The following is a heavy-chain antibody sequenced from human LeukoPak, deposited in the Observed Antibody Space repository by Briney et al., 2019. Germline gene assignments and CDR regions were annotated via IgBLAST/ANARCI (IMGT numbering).Heavy chain of an antibody. V-gene: IGHV3-11*04. D-gene: IGHD3-22*01. Sequence: GGSLRLSCAASGFIFSDYYMSWIRQAPGKGLEWVSYISSSGSSIYYADSVKGRFTISRDNAKDSLYLQMNSLRAEDTAVYYCARALYDSSGYYSHFDYWGQGTLVTVSS. CDR3: ARALYDSSGYYSHFDY. J-gene: IGHJ4*02. CDR2: ISSSGSSI. CDR1: GFIFSDYY.